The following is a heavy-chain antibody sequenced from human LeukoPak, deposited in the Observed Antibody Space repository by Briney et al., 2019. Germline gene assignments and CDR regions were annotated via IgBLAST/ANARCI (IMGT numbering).Heavy chain of an antibody. V-gene: IGHV3-64*04. CDR3: ASLIH. Sequence: GGSLRLSCAASGFSFSAYAMHWVRQAPGKGLEFVSSISSEGYATVDSDSVKGRFTISRDNSKNTLYLQMNSLRAEDTAVYYCASLIHWGQGTLVTVSS. D-gene: IGHD2-8*01. CDR1: GFSFSAYA. J-gene: IGHJ4*02. CDR2: ISSEGYAT.